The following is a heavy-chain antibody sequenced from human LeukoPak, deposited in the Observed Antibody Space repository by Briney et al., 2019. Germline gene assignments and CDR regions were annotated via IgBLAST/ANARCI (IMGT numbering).Heavy chain of an antibody. D-gene: IGHD5-18*01. Sequence: SGPTLVNPTQTLTLTCTFSGFSLSTSGVGVGWIRQPPGKALEWLALIYWDDDKRYSPSLKSRLTITKDTSKNQVVLTMTNMDPVDTATYYCVHRPYPRYSYGRGYYFDYWGQGTLVTVSS. CDR1: GFSLSTSGVG. CDR2: IYWDDDK. V-gene: IGHV2-5*02. J-gene: IGHJ4*02. CDR3: VHRPYPRYSYGRGYYFDY.